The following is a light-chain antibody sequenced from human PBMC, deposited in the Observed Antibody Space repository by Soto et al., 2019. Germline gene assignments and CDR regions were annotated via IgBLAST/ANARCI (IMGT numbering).Light chain of an antibody. CDR2: LGS. CDR1: QSLLYSNGYNY. CDR3: MQALEGRT. J-gene: IGKJ1*01. V-gene: IGKV2-28*01. Sequence: EIVMTQSPLSLPVTPGEPASISCRSSQSLLYSNGYNYLDWYLQKPGQSPQLLIYLGSNRASGVPDRFSGSGSGTDFTLKISRVEAEDIGVYYCMQALEGRTFGHGTKVEIK.